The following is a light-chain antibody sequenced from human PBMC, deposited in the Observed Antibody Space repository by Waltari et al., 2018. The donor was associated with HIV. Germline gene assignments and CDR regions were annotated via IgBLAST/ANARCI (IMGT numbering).Light chain of an antibody. V-gene: IGLV2-8*01. CDR3: SSFAGSNNLI. Sequence: QSALTQPPSASGSPGQSVTISCTGTSNDIGGYNYVSWYQQHPGKAPKLVLYEVTKRPSGVPDRFSGSKSGNTASLTVSGLQAEDESDYYCSSFAGSNNLIFGGGTKLTVL. J-gene: IGLJ2*01. CDR1: SNDIGGYNY. CDR2: EVT.